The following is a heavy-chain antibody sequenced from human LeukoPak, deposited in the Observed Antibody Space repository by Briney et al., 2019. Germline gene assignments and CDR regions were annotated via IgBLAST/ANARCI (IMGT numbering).Heavy chain of an antibody. Sequence: GASVKVSCKASGYTFTGYYMHWVRQAPGQGLEWMGWINPNSGGTNYAQKFQGRVTMTRDTSISTAYMELSRLRSDDTAVYYCARDPSNCSGGSCYSNWGQGTLVTVS. CDR1: GYTFTGYY. CDR2: INPNSGGT. V-gene: IGHV1-2*02. J-gene: IGHJ4*02. CDR3: ARDPSNCSGGSCYSN. D-gene: IGHD2-15*01.